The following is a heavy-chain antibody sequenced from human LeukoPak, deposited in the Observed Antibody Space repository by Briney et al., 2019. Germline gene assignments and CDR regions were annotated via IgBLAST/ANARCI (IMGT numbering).Heavy chain of an antibody. D-gene: IGHD2-21*01. J-gene: IGHJ5*02. CDR3: ARIDMTQRRFDP. CDR2: MNPNSGNT. V-gene: IGHV1-8*03. Sequence: GASVKVSCKASGYTFTSYDINWVRQATGQGVEWMGWMNPNSGNTVYAQKLQGRVTITRNTSISTAYMELSSLRSEDTAVYYCARIDMTQRRFDPWGQGTLVTVSS. CDR1: GYTFTSYD.